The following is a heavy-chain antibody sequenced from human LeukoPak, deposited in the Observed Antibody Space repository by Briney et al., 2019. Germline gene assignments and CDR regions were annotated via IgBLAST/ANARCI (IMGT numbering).Heavy chain of an antibody. CDR1: GFTFSSYA. J-gene: IGHJ3*02. CDR2: ISYDGSNK. V-gene: IGHV3-30-3*01. D-gene: IGHD3-22*01. Sequence: PGGSLRLSCAASGFTFSSYAMHWVRQAPGKGLEWVAVISYDGSNKYYADSVKGRFTISRDNSKNTLYLQMNSLRAEDTAVYYCAIPPYDSSPEDAFDTWGQGTMLTVSS. CDR3: AIPPYDSSPEDAFDT.